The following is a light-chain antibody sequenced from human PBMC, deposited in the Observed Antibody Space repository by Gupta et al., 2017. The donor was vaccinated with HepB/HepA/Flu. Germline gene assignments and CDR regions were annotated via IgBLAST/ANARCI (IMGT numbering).Light chain of an antibody. CDR3: FLSYSGAPWV. J-gene: IGLJ3*02. CDR1: TGPVTSDHW. Sequence: QPVVTQEPSLTVSPGGTVTLTCASSTGPVTSDHWPYWFQQRPGQAPKTLIADTYNKFSWTPARFSGSILGGKAAMTLSGAQPEDEAEYYCFLSYSGAPWVFGGGTKLTVL. V-gene: IGLV7-46*01. CDR2: DTY.